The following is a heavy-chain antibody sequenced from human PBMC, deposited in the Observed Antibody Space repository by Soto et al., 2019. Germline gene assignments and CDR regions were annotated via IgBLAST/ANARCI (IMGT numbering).Heavy chain of an antibody. CDR1: GGSISSSNW. J-gene: IGHJ3*02. D-gene: IGHD1-26*01. CDR2: IYHSGST. V-gene: IGHV4-4*02. Sequence: QVQLQESGPGLVKPSGTLSLTCAVSGGSISSSNWWSWVRQPPGKGLEWIGEIYHSGSTNYNPSLKSRVTRAVDKSKNQFSLKLSSVTAADTAVYYCARPLRLSGSYQLLAFDIWGQGTMVTVSS. CDR3: ARPLRLSGSYQLLAFDI.